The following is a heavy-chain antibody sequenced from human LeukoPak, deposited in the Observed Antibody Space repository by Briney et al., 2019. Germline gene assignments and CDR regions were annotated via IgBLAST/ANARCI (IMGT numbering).Heavy chain of an antibody. V-gene: IGHV3-48*01. CDR3: ARDHYYGSGSSYKDY. Sequence: PGGSLRLSCAASGFTFSNYNMNWVRQAPGKGLEWVSYISSSSSTIYYADSVKGRFTISRDNAKNSLYLQMNSLRAEDTAVYYCARDHYYGSGSSYKDYWGQGNLVTVSS. CDR2: ISSSSSTI. D-gene: IGHD3-10*01. CDR1: GFTFSNYN. J-gene: IGHJ4*02.